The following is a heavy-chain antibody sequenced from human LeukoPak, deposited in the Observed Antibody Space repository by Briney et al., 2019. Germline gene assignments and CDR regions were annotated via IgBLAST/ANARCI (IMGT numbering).Heavy chain of an antibody. CDR3: RVRVGEDLDY. Sequence: GASVKVSCKASGYTFTGYYMHWVRQAPGQGFEWMGWINPNSGGTNYAQKFQGRVTMTRDASISAAYMELSRLTSDDTAVYCARVRVGEDLDYWGQGTLVTVSS. J-gene: IGHJ4*02. CDR2: INPNSGGT. CDR1: GYTFTGYY. D-gene: IGHD3-16*01. V-gene: IGHV1-2*02.